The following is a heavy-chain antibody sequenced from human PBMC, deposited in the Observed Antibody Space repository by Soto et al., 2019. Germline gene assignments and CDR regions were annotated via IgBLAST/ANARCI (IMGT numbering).Heavy chain of an antibody. J-gene: IGHJ3*01. CDR2: IYPRDSDT. V-gene: IGHV5-51*01. D-gene: IGHD5-18*01. CDR3: ASPVRTYSYGSLPHAAFDL. CDR1: GYSFTSYW. Sequence: GESLKISCKGSGYSFTSYWIAWVRQMPGKGLEWMGIIYPRDSDTRYSPSFQGQITITADKSITTAYLQWSSLKASDTAMYYCASPVRTYSYGSLPHAAFDLWGQGTMVTVS.